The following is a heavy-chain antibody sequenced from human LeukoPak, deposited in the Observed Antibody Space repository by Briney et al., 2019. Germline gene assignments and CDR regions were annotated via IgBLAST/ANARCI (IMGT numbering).Heavy chain of an antibody. CDR3: AGEGRGILTGYYY. D-gene: IGHD3-9*01. J-gene: IGHJ4*02. CDR1: GGTFSSYA. CDR2: IIPIFGTA. Sequence: SVKVSCKASGGTFSSYAISWVRQAPGQGLEWMGGIIPIFGTANYAQKFQGRVTITADESTSTAYMELSRLRSDDTAVYYCAGEGRGILTGYYYWGQGTLVTVSS. V-gene: IGHV1-69*01.